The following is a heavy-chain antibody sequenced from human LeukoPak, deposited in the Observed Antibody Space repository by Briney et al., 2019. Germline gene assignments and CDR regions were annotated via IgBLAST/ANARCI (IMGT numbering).Heavy chain of an antibody. J-gene: IGHJ4*02. CDR1: GFTFTTAW. CDR3: TTRVSFTNSWYNFAS. CDR2: IESKTDGGTT. Sequence: GGSLRLSCAASGFTFTTAWMTWVRQAPGKGLEWVGHIESKTDGGTTDYAAPVKGRFTISRDDSRNTLYLQMNSLKTEDTAVYYCTTRVSFTNSWYNFASWGQGTQVTVSS. D-gene: IGHD6-13*01. V-gene: IGHV3-15*04.